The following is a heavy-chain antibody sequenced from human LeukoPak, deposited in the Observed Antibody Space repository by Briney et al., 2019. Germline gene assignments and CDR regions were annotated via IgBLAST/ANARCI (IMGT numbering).Heavy chain of an antibody. Sequence: GGSLRLSCAASEFSFNNFAMYWVRQAPGKGLEWLAVISYDGSIRYYADSVKGRFTISRDNSNNTLHLQMNSLRAEDTALYYCARDPTQWLRYGYFDYWGQGTLVTVSS. CDR2: ISYDGSIR. J-gene: IGHJ4*02. CDR3: ARDPTQWLRYGYFDY. D-gene: IGHD5-12*01. V-gene: IGHV3-30-3*01. CDR1: EFSFNNFA.